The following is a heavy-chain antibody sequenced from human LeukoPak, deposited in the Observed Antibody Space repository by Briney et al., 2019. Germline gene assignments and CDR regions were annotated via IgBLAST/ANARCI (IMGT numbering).Heavy chain of an antibody. D-gene: IGHD6-6*01. CDR3: ARDRSSGSSGWFDP. CDR1: GGSISSGGYY. V-gene: IGHV4-31*03. CDR2: IYYSGST. J-gene: IGHJ5*02. Sequence: PSQTLFLTCTVSGGSISSGGYYWSWIRQHPGKGLAWIGYIYYSGSTYYNPSLKSRVTISVDTSKNQFSLKLSSVTAADTAVYYCARDRSSGSSGWFDPWGQGTLVTVSS.